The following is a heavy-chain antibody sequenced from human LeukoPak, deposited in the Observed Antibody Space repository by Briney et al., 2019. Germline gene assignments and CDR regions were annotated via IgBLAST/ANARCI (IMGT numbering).Heavy chain of an antibody. CDR3: ARARYCSGGSCRGRINWFDP. J-gene: IGHJ5*02. CDR2: ISSSSSYT. D-gene: IGHD2-15*01. CDR1: GFTFSDYY. Sequence: GGSLRLSCAASGFTFSDYYVSWIRQAPGKGLEWVSYISSSSSYTNYADSVKGRFTISRDNAKNSLYLQMNSLRAEDTAVYYCARARYCSGGSCRGRINWFDPWGQGTLVTVSS. V-gene: IGHV3-11*06.